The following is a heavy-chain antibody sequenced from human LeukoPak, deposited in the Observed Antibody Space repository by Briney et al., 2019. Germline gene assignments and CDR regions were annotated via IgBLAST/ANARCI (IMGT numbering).Heavy chain of an antibody. J-gene: IGHJ5*02. D-gene: IGHD3-10*01. CDR3: ARDGVRVYGSGSYYTNWFDP. Sequence: SETLSLTCTVSGGSISSSSYYWGWIRQPPGKGLEWIGSIYYSGSTYYNPSLKSRVTISVDTSKNQFSLKLSSVTAADTAVYYCARDGVRVYGSGSYYTNWFDPWGQGTLVTVSS. CDR2: IYYSGST. V-gene: IGHV4-39*07. CDR1: GGSISSSSYY.